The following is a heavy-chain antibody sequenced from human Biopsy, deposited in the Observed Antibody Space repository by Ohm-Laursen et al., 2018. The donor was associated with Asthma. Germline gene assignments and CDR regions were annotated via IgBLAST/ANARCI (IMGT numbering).Heavy chain of an antibody. D-gene: IGHD2-21*02. CDR2: VYYSGST. V-gene: IGHV4-59*01. CDR1: GGPINNFY. Sequence: SETLSLTRTVSGGPINNFYWSWIRQPPGKALESIGHVYYSGSTNYNPSLKSRVTISIDASKNQFSLKLTSVTAADTAVYYCARGVDRVTGLLDHFDSWGQGTLVTVSS. J-gene: IGHJ4*02. CDR3: ARGVDRVTGLLDHFDS.